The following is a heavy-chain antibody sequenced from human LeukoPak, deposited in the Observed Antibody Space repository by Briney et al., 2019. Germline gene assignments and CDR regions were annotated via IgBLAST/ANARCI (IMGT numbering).Heavy chain of an antibody. CDR1: GGTFSSYA. V-gene: IGHV1-69*06. CDR3: ARVSGYDPCDY. CDR2: IIPIFGTA. J-gene: IGHJ4*02. D-gene: IGHD5-12*01. Sequence: ASVKVSCKASGGTFSSYAISWVRQAPGQGLEWMGGIIPIFGTANYAQKFQGRVTITADKSTSTAYMELSSLRSEDTAVYYCARVSGYDPCDYWGQGTLVSVSS.